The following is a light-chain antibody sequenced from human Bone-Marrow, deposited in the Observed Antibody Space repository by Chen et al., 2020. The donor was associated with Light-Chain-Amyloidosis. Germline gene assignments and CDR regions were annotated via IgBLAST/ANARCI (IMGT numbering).Light chain of an antibody. J-gene: IGLJ2*01. V-gene: IGLV3-21*04. Sequence: SYVLTQPPSVSVAPGKTARLTCGGNNIGIKSVHWYQQKPGQAPVLVIYYDSDRPSGIPERFSGSNSGNTATLTISGVEAGDEADYYCQVWDSSGDHHVVFGGGTKLTVL. CDR2: YDS. CDR3: QVWDSSGDHHVV. CDR1: NIGIKS.